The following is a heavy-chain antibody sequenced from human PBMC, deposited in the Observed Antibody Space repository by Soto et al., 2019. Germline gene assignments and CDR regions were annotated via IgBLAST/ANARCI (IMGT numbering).Heavy chain of an antibody. V-gene: IGHV3-23*01. CDR1: GFTFGNFA. CDR2: ISASGTT. D-gene: IGHD2-21*02. Sequence: EVQLLESGGGLVQPGWSLRLSCAASGFTFGNFAMGWVRQAPGKGLQYISTISASGTTYYADSVKGWFTISRDNSKNSLDQQMNSLRIVDTAVYYSARLEVTTQHFDYWGQGTLVTASS. J-gene: IGHJ4*02. CDR3: ARLEVTTQHFDY.